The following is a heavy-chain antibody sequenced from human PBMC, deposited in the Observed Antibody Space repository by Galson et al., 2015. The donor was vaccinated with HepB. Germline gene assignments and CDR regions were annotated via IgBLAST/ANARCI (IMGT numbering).Heavy chain of an antibody. J-gene: IGHJ4*02. CDR1: GFTFSSYA. V-gene: IGHV3-30-3*01. CDR3: ARGPLLPHIVVVTAAPFDY. D-gene: IGHD2-21*02. Sequence: SLRLSCAASGFTFSSYAMHWVRQAPGKGLEWVAVISYDGSNKYYADSVKGRFTISRDNSKNTLYLQMNSLRAEDTAVYYCARGPLLPHIVVVTAAPFDYWGQGTLVTVSS. CDR2: ISYDGSNK.